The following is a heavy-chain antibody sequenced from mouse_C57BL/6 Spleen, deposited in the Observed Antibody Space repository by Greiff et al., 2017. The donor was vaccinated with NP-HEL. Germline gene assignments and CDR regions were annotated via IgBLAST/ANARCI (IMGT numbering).Heavy chain of an antibody. CDR1: GYTFTSYW. CDR2: IDPSDSYT. J-gene: IGHJ2*01. Sequence: QVQLQQPGAELVKPGASVKLSCKASGYTFTSYWMQWVKQRPGQGLEWIGEIDPSDSYTNYNQKFKGKATLTVDTSSSTAYMQLSSLTSEDSAVYYCARRGTTVGDYWGQGTTLTVSS. CDR3: ARRGTTVGDY. V-gene: IGHV1-50*01. D-gene: IGHD1-1*01.